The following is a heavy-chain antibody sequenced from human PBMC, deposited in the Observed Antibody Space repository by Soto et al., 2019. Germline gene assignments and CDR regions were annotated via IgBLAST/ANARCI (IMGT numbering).Heavy chain of an antibody. CDR1: GGSFGGYY. V-gene: IGHV4-34*01. CDR3: ARGGAAAGTGSYYYGMDV. D-gene: IGHD6-13*01. Sequence: SDTLSLTCAVYGGSFGGYYWSWIRQPPGKGLEWIGEINHSGSTNYNPSLKSRVTISVDTSKNQFSLKLSSVTAADTAVYYCARGGAAAGTGSYYYGMDVWGQGTTVTVSS. CDR2: INHSGST. J-gene: IGHJ6*02.